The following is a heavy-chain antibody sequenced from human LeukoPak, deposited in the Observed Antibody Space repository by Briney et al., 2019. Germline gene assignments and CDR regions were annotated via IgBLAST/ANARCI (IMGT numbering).Heavy chain of an antibody. CDR2: IYYSGST. CDR1: GYSISNGYF. D-gene: IGHD1-1*01. V-gene: IGHV4-61*01. CDR3: ARGGYNDAFDI. Sequence: SETLSLTCTVSGYSISNGYFWGWIRQPPGKGLEWIGYIYYSGSTNYNPSLKSRVTISVDTSKNQFSLKLSSVTAADTAVYYCARGGYNDAFDIWGQGTMVTVSS. J-gene: IGHJ3*02.